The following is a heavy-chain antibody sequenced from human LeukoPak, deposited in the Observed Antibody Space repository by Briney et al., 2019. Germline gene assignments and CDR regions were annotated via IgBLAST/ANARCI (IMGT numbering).Heavy chain of an antibody. J-gene: IGHJ6*02. CDR2: ISYDGSNK. V-gene: IGHV3-30*18. Sequence: GGSLRLSCAASGFIFSSYGMHWVRQAPGKGLEWVAVISYDGSNKYYADSVKGRFTISRDNSKNTLYLQMNSLRAEDTAVYYCAKVLCSSTSCYYYYYYGMDVWGQGTTVTVSS. CDR1: GFIFSSYG. CDR3: AKVLCSSTSCYYYYYYGMDV. D-gene: IGHD2-2*01.